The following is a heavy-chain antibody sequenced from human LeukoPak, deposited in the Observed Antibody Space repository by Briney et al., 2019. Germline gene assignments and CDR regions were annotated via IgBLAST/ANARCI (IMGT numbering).Heavy chain of an antibody. Sequence: GGSLRLSCAASGNYWMHWVRQAPGKGLVWVSHINSDGSWTSYADSVKGRFTISKDNAKNTVYLQMNSLRAEDTAVYYCVSFYETYWGRGTLVIVSS. CDR3: VSFYETY. D-gene: IGHD2/OR15-2a*01. CDR1: GNYW. J-gene: IGHJ4*02. V-gene: IGHV3-74*01. CDR2: INSDGSWT.